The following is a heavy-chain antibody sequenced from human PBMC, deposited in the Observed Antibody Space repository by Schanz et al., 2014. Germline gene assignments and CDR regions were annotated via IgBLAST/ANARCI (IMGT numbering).Heavy chain of an antibody. CDR1: GFTFRDYY. D-gene: IGHD3-22*01. CDR2: ISGTTTYT. CDR3: AKDPSHGDYDYYFDY. J-gene: IGHJ4*02. Sequence: PGGSLRLSCAASGFTFRDYYMSWIRQAPGKGLEWVSYISGTTTYTNYADSVKGRFTISRDNSMNTLYLQMNSLRAEDTAVYYCAKDPSHGDYDYYFDYWGQGTLVTVSS. V-gene: IGHV3-11*05.